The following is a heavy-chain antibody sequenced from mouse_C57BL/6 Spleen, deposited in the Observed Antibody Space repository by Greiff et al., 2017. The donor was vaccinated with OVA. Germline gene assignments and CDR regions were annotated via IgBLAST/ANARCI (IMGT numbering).Heavy chain of an antibody. D-gene: IGHD1-1*01. V-gene: IGHV3-6*01. CDR3: ARGARVVAPGFAY. Sequence: EVQLQESGPGLVKPSQSLSLTCSVTGYSITSGYYWNWIRQFPGNKLEWMGYISYDGSNNYNPSLKNRISITRDTSNNQFFLKLNSVTTEDTATYYCARGARVVAPGFAYWGQGTLVTVSA. J-gene: IGHJ3*01. CDR2: ISYDGSN. CDR1: GYSITSGYY.